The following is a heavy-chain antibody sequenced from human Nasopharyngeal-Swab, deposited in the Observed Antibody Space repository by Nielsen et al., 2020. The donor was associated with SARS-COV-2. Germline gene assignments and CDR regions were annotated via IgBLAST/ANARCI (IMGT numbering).Heavy chain of an antibody. V-gene: IGHV4-34*01. CDR3: ARGRYSSSWYGLIWYFDL. CDR2: IKHSGST. CDR1: GGSLCGYY. J-gene: IGHJ2*01. Sequence: SQTLSLTCAVYGGSLCGYYWSWIRQPTGKGLEWIGEIKHSGSTNYNPSLKSRVTLSVDTSKNQFSLKLSSVTAADTAVYYCARGRYSSSWYGLIWYFDLWGRGTLVTVSS. D-gene: IGHD6-13*01.